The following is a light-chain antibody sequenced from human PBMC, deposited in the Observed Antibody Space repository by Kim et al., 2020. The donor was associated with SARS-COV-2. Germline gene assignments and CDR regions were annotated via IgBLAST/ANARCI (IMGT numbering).Light chain of an antibody. CDR3: LQHKSYPYT. CDR1: QDISKF. Sequence: DIQMTQSPSAMSASVGDRVTITCRASQDISKFLAWFQQRPGKVPKRLIYATSSLQSGVPSRFSGSGSGTEYSLTISSLQPEDFATYYCLQHKSYPYTLGQGTKLEIK. CDR2: ATS. V-gene: IGKV1-17*03. J-gene: IGKJ2*01.